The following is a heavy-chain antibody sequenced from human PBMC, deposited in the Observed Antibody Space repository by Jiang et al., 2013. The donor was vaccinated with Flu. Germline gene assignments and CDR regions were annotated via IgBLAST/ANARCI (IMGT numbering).Heavy chain of an antibody. V-gene: IGHV3-7*01. J-gene: IGHJ4*02. Sequence: YVDSVKGRFTISRDNAKNSLYLQMNSLRAEDTAVYYCAREGRAISINPQGYWGQGTLVTVSS. D-gene: IGHD1-14*01. CDR3: AREGRAISINPQGY.